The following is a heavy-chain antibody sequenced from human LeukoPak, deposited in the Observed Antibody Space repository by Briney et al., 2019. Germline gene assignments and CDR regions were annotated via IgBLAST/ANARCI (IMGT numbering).Heavy chain of an antibody. Sequence: ASVKVSCKSSGYTFTSYDINWVRQAPGQGLEWMGIINPSGGSTSYAQKFQGRVTMTRDTSTSTVYMELSSLRSEDTAVYYCARVPSNSYDSSGYTLDYWGQGTLVTVSS. J-gene: IGHJ4*02. CDR2: INPSGGST. CDR1: GYTFTSYD. V-gene: IGHV1-46*01. CDR3: ARVPSNSYDSSGYTLDY. D-gene: IGHD3-22*01.